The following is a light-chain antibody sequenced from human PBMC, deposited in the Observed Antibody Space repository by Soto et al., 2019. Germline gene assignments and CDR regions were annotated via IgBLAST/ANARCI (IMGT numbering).Light chain of an antibody. V-gene: IGKV1-5*01. Sequence: DYQVTQSPSTLSASVGDRVTIPCRASQNIYTWLAWYQQKPGIAPKLLIYDASALQSGVPSRFSGSGSGTEFTLTISSLQPADFATYYCQHYSSYSRPFGQGTKVDIK. CDR2: DAS. CDR3: QHYSSYSRP. CDR1: QNIYTW. J-gene: IGKJ1*01.